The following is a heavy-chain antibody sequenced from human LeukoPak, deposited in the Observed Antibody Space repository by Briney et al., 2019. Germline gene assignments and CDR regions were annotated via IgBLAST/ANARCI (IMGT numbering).Heavy chain of an antibody. D-gene: IGHD3-10*01. CDR1: GFTFSSYA. J-gene: IGHJ4*02. CDR2: ISGSGGST. CDR3: ARDARYYYGSGAFDY. Sequence: GGSLRLSCAASGFTFSSYAMSLVRQAPGKGLEWVSAISGSGGSTYYADSVKGRFTISRDNAKNTLYLQMNSLRAEDTAVYYCARDARYYYGSGAFDYWGQGTLVTVSS. V-gene: IGHV3-23*01.